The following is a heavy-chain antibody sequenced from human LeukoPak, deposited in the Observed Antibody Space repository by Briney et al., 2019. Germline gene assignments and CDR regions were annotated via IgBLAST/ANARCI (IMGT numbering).Heavy chain of an antibody. CDR1: GGTFSRYA. Sequence: ASVKVSCKASGGTFSRYAISWVRQAPGQGLEWMGGIIPIFGTANYAQKFQGRVTITTDESTSTAYMELSSLRSEDTAVYYCARDPHSELRPRGFDYWGQGTLVTVSS. D-gene: IGHD3-3*01. J-gene: IGHJ4*02. CDR2: IIPIFGTA. CDR3: ARDPHSELRPRGFDY. V-gene: IGHV1-69*05.